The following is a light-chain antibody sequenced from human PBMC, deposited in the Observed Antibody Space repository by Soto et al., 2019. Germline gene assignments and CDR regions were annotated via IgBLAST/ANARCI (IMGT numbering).Light chain of an antibody. CDR1: ESISTW. CDR2: GAS. Sequence: DIQMTQSPSTLSASVGARVTITCRASESISTWLAWYQQKPGKSPKLLIYGASNLERGVPSRFSGSGSGTDFTFTISSLQPEDIATYYCQLYDSLPLLTFGGGTKVDIK. V-gene: IGKV1-5*01. J-gene: IGKJ4*01. CDR3: QLYDSLPLLT.